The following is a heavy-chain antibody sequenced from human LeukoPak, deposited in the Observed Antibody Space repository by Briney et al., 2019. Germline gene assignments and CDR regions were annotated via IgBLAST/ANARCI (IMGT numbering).Heavy chain of an antibody. V-gene: IGHV4-4*07. CDR2: IYIGGST. CDR3: AREEGIAAAGTYYYYMDV. CDR1: GGSISSYY. Sequence: SEILSLTCIVSGGSISSYYWNWIRQSAGKGLEWIGRIYIGGSTSYNPSLKSRVTMSVDTSKNQFSLKLSSVTAADTAVYYCAREEGIAAAGTYYYYMDVWGKGTTVTVSS. J-gene: IGHJ6*03. D-gene: IGHD6-13*01.